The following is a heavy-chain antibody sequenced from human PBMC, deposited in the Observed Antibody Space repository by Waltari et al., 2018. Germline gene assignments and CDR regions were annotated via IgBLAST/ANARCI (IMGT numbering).Heavy chain of an antibody. J-gene: IGHJ4*02. Sequence: QVQLQESGPGLVKPSGTLSLTCAVSGGSISSSNWWSWVRQPPGKGLEWIGEIYHSGSTNYNPSLKSRVTISVDKSKNQFSLKLSSVTAADTAVYYCARNGKYYYGSGSYKYFDYWGQGTLVTVSS. CDR2: IYHSGST. CDR3: ARNGKYYYGSGSYKYFDY. CDR1: GGSISSSNW. V-gene: IGHV4-4*02. D-gene: IGHD3-10*01.